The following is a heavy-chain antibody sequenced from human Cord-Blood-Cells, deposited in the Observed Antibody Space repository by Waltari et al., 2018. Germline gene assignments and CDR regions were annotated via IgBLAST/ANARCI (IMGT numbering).Heavy chain of an antibody. Sequence: QVQLQESGPGLVKPPETLSLTCAVSGYSISSGYYWGWIRQPPGKGLEWIGSIYHSGSTYYNPSLKSRVTISVDTSKNQFSLKLSSVTAADTAVYYCAGLYSSSSYFDYWGQGTLVTVSS. J-gene: IGHJ4*02. V-gene: IGHV4-38-2*01. CDR2: IYHSGST. D-gene: IGHD6-6*01. CDR3: AGLYSSSSYFDY. CDR1: GYSISSGYY.